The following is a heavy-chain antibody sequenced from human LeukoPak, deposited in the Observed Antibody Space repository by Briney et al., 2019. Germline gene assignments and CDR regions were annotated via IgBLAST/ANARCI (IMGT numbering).Heavy chain of an antibody. V-gene: IGHV3-74*01. Sequence: PGGSLRLSCAASGFTFSSYWMHWVRQAPGKGLVWVSRINSDGSSTSYADSVKGRFTISRDNAKNTLYLQMNSLRAEDTAVYYCARNLNRQTRLGGFEPWGQGTLVTVSS. D-gene: IGHD1-14*01. J-gene: IGHJ5*02. CDR3: ARNLNRQTRLGGFEP. CDR2: INSDGSST. CDR1: GFTFSSYW.